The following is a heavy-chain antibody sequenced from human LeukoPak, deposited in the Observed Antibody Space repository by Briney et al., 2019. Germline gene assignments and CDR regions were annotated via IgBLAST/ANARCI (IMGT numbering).Heavy chain of an antibody. CDR2: IYYSGST. D-gene: IGHD2-2*01. CDR3: ARASSYTGHLGW. Sequence: SETLSLTCTVSGGSISSYYWSWIRQPPGRGLEWIGYIYYSGSTNYNPSLKSRVTISVDTSKNQFSLNLISVTAADTAVYYCARASSYTGHLGWWGQGTLVTVSS. V-gene: IGHV4-59*08. CDR1: GGSISSYY. J-gene: IGHJ4*02.